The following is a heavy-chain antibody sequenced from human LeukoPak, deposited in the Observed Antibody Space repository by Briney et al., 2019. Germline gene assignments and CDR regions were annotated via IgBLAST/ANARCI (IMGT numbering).Heavy chain of an antibody. CDR3: ARDGEGYSDSSGYFDY. J-gene: IGHJ4*02. V-gene: IGHV1-69*04. Sequence: ASVKVSCKASGGTFSSYAISWVRQAPGQGLAWMGRIIPILNMTTYAQKFQGRVTITADKSTNTAYMELSSLRSEDTAVFYCARDGEGYSDSSGYFDYWGQGTLVTVSS. CDR1: GGTFSSYA. CDR2: IIPILNMT. D-gene: IGHD3-22*01.